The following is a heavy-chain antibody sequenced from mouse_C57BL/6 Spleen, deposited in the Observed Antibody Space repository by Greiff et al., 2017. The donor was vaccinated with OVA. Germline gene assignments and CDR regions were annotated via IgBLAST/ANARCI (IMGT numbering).Heavy chain of an antibody. J-gene: IGHJ2*01. Sequence: EVQLLQSGPELVKPGASVKISCKASGYSFTDYYMNWVKQSNGKSLEWIGVINPNYGTTRYNQKFKGKATLTVDQSSSTAYLQLNSLTSEDSAVYYYSRSGFGISYFDYWGQGTTLTVSS. V-gene: IGHV1-39*01. CDR1: GYSFTDYY. CDR2: INPNYGTT. CDR3: SRSGFGISYFDY. D-gene: IGHD1-3*01.